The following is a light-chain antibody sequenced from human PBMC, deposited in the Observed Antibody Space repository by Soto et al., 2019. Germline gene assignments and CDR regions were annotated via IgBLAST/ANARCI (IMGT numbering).Light chain of an antibody. Sequence: EIVFTQSPATLSLSPGERATLSCRASQSVSSYLAWYQQKPGQAPRLLIYDASNRATGIPARFSGSGSGTDFTLTISILEPEDFAVYYCQQRSNWPPTFGQGTRLEIK. V-gene: IGKV3-11*01. CDR3: QQRSNWPPT. CDR1: QSVSSY. CDR2: DAS. J-gene: IGKJ5*01.